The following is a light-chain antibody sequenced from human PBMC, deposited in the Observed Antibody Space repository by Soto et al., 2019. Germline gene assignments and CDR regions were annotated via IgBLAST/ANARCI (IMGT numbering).Light chain of an antibody. CDR2: GAS. J-gene: IGKJ4*01. Sequence: EIVMTQSPATLSVSPGERATLSCRASQSVSSNLAWYQQKPGQAPRLLIYGASTRATGIPARFSGSGSGTEFTLTISSLQSEDFAVYYCQQYTNWPALTFGGGTKLEIK. CDR3: QQYTNWPALT. V-gene: IGKV3-15*01. CDR1: QSVSSN.